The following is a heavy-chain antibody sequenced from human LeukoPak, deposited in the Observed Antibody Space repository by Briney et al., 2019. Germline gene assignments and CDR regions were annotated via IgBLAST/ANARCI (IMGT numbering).Heavy chain of an antibody. J-gene: IGHJ5*02. CDR1: GGSISNY. CDR2: IYYSGST. CDR3: ARRVWEMATGALNWFDP. V-gene: IGHV4-59*12. D-gene: IGHD5-24*01. Sequence: SETLSLTCTVSGGSISNYWSWIRQPPGKGLEGIGYIYYSGSTNYNPSLKSRVTISVDTSKNQFSLKLSSVTAADTAVYYCARRVWEMATGALNWFDPWGQGTLVTVSS.